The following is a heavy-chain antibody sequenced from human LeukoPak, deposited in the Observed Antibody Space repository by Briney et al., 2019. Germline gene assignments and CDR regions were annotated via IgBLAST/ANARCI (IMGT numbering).Heavy chain of an antibody. CDR2: ISSSSSYI. V-gene: IGHV3-21*01. D-gene: IGHD5-12*01. J-gene: IGHJ5*02. CDR1: GFTFSSYS. CDR3: ARSHGYGNWFDP. Sequence: GGSLGLSCAASGFTFSSYSMNWVRQAPGKGLEWVSSISSSSSYIYYADSVKGRFTISRDNAKNSLYLQMNSLRAEDTAVYYCARSHGYGNWFDPWGQGTLVTVSS.